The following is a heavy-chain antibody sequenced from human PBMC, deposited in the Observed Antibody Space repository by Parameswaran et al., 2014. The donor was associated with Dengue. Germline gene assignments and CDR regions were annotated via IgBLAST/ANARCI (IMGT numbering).Heavy chain of an antibody. CDR3: ARGRREYQLLITYYYGMDV. D-gene: IGHD2-2*01. J-gene: IGHJ6*02. Sequence: MPGVRQAPGKGLEWVAVISYDGSNKYYADSVKGRFTISRDNSKNTLYLQMNSLRAEDTAVYYCARGRREYQLLITYYYGMDVWGQGTTVTVS. V-gene: IGHV3-30-3*01. CDR2: ISYDGSNK.